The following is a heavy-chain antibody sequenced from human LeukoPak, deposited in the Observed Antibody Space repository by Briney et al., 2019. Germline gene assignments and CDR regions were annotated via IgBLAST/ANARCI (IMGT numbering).Heavy chain of an antibody. CDR2: IDTNTGNP. J-gene: IGHJ4*02. CDR1: GYTFTNYT. CDR3: TRGRDTTGYFVY. D-gene: IGHD3-22*01. V-gene: IGHV7-4-1*02. Sequence: ASVTVSCTASGYTFTNYTINWVRLAPGQGLEWMGWIDTNTGNPTYAQGFAGRFVFSLDTSVTTTYLQISSLKAEDTAVYFCTRGRDTTGYFVYWGQGTLVTVSS.